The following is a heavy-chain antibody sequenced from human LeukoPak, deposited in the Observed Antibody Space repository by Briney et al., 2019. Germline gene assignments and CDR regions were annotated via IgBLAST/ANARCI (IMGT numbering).Heavy chain of an antibody. CDR2: IYYSGST. V-gene: IGHV4-59*01. Sequence: SETLSLTCTVSGGSIGSYYWSWIRQPPGKGLEWIGYIYYSGSTNYNPSLKSRVTISVDTSKNQFSLKLSSVTAAGTAVYYCARVWGYYDFWSGYYAPLHFDYWGQGTLVTVSS. J-gene: IGHJ4*02. CDR1: GGSIGSYY. CDR3: ARVWGYYDFWSGYYAPLHFDY. D-gene: IGHD3-3*01.